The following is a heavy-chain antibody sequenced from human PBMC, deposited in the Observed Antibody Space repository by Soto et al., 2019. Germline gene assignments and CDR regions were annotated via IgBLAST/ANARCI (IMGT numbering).Heavy chain of an antibody. D-gene: IGHD7-27*01. CDR2: INSDGSST. CDR1: AFTFSSYW. V-gene: IGHV3-74*03. Sequence: GGSLRLSCAASAFTFSSYWMHWVRQAPGKGLVWVSRINSDGSSTMHADSVKGRFTISRDNAKNTLYLQMNSLRAEDTAVYYCASSLLTPFDYWGQGTLVTVSS. CDR3: ASSLLTPFDY. J-gene: IGHJ4*02.